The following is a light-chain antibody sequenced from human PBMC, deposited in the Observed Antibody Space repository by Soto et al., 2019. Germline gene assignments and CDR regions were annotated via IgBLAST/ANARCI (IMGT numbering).Light chain of an antibody. CDR2: GAS. CDR3: KQYNDWPPWT. Sequence: EIVMTQSPSTLSVSPGETATLSCRASQSVSNNVAWYQQKPGQAPRLLILGASTRATGIPARFSGSGSGTEFTLSISSLQSEDFAVYYCKQYNDWPPWTFGQGTKVDIK. V-gene: IGKV3-15*01. J-gene: IGKJ1*01. CDR1: QSVSNN.